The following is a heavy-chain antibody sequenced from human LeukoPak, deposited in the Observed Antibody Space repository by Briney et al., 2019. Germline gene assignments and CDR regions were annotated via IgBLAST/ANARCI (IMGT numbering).Heavy chain of an antibody. V-gene: IGHV4-34*01. CDR1: GGSFSGYY. Sequence: PSETLSLTCAVYGGSFSGYYWNWIRQPPGKGLEWIGEINHSGSTNYNPSLKSRVTISVDTSKNQFSLNLRSVTAADTAVYYCAKGQPTVAARLFGYWGQGTLVTVSS. CDR3: AKGQPTVAARLFGY. CDR2: INHSGST. D-gene: IGHD2-15*01. J-gene: IGHJ4*02.